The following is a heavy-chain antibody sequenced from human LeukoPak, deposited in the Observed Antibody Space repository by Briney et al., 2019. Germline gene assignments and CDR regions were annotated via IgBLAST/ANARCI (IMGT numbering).Heavy chain of an antibody. CDR2: FDPEDGET. V-gene: IGHV1-24*01. CDR1: GYTLTELS. D-gene: IGHD3-22*01. CDR3: ATDPYYYDSSGYQY. Sequence: ASVKVSCKVSGYTLTELSMHWVRQAPGKGLEWMGGFDPEDGETIYAQKFQGRVTMTEDTSTDTAYMELSSLRSEDTAVYYCATDPYYYDSSGYQYWGQGTLVTASS. J-gene: IGHJ4*02.